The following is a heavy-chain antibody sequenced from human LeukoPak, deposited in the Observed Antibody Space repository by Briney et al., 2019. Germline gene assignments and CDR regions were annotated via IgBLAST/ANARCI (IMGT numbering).Heavy chain of an antibody. J-gene: IGHJ4*02. Sequence: PGGSLRLSCAASGFTFSSYWMSRVRQAPGKGLEWVANINQDGSEKYYVDSVKGRFTISRDNAKNSLYLQMNSLRAEDTAVYYCARDPGGQYSSGDYWGQGTLVTVSS. D-gene: IGHD6-19*01. CDR3: ARDPGGQYSSGDY. CDR1: GFTFSSYW. V-gene: IGHV3-7*01. CDR2: INQDGSEK.